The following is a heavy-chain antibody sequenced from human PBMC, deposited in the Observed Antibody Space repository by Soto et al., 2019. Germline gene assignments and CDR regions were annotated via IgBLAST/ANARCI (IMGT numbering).Heavy chain of an antibody. V-gene: IGHV3-53*01. J-gene: IGHJ6*02. D-gene: IGHD7-27*01. CDR3: ASPLGLGNYYGMDV. CDR2: IYSGGST. Sequence: EVQLVESGGGLIQPGGSLRLSCAASGFTVSSNYMSWVRQAPGKGLEWVSVIYSGGSTYYADSVKGRFTISRDNSKNTLYLQMNSLRAEDTAVYYCASPLGLGNYYGMDVWGQGTTVTVSS. CDR1: GFTVSSNY.